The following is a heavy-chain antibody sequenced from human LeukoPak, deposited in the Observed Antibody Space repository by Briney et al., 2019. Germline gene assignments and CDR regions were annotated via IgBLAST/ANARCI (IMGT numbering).Heavy chain of an antibody. D-gene: IGHD7-27*01. Sequence: QPGGSLRLSCAASGFTFSSYAMSWVRQAPGRGLEWVSAISGSGGSTYYADSVKGRFTISRDNSKNTLYLQMNSLRAEDTAVYYCAKDSPLGMGYYYYGMDVWGQGTTVTVSS. CDR1: GFTFSSYA. J-gene: IGHJ6*02. V-gene: IGHV3-23*01. CDR2: ISGSGGST. CDR3: AKDSPLGMGYYYYGMDV.